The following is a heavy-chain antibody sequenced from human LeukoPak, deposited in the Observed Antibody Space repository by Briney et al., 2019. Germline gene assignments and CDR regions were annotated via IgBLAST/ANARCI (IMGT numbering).Heavy chain of an antibody. Sequence: GGSLRLSCEASGFTFSAYAMTWVRQAPGKGLEWVSSIGSDNKPHYSESVKGRFAISRDNSKNTLFLQLHNLRVEDTALYYCARDLHYYVAMDVSGQGTTVTVSS. J-gene: IGHJ6*02. V-gene: IGHV3-23*01. CDR1: GFTFSAYA. CDR3: ARDLHYYVAMDV. CDR2: IGSDNKP. D-gene: IGHD3-10*02.